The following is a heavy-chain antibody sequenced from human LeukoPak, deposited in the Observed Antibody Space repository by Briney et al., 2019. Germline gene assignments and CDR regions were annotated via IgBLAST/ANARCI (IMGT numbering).Heavy chain of an antibody. CDR3: ARVGTGLGDFDL. Sequence: SETLSLTCTVSGGPISSSGYYWSWIRQHPGKGLEWVGYIYYSGSTNYNPSLKSRVTISVDTSRNQFSLKLRSVTAADTAVYYCARVGTGLGDFDLWGRGTLVTVSS. CDR2: IYYSGST. D-gene: IGHD7-27*01. CDR1: GGPISSSGYY. V-gene: IGHV4-31*03. J-gene: IGHJ2*01.